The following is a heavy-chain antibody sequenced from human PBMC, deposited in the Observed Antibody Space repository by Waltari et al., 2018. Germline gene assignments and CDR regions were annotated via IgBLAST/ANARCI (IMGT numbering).Heavy chain of an antibody. CDR2: INAGNGNT. V-gene: IGHV1-3*01. CDR1: GYTFTSYA. D-gene: IGHD1-26*01. Sequence: QVQLVQSGAEVKKPGASVKVSCKASGYTFTSYAMHWVRQAPGQRLEWMGWINAGNGNTKYSQKFRGRVTITRDTSASTAYMELSSLRSEDTAVYYCARDARPPYSGSYLLNWYFDLWGRGTLVTVSS. J-gene: IGHJ2*01. CDR3: ARDARPPYSGSYLLNWYFDL.